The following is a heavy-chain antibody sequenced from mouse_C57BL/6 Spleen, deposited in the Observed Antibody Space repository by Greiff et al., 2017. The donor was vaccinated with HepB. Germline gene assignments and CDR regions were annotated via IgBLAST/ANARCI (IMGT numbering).Heavy chain of an antibody. Sequence: EVKLQQSGPELVKPGASVKISCKASGYTFTDYYMNWVKQSHGKSLEWIGDINPNNGGTSYNQKFKGKATLTVDKSSSTAYMELRSLTSEDSAVYYCARGGYGNFEDYWGQGTTLTVSS. CDR1: GYTFTDYY. J-gene: IGHJ2*01. CDR2: INPNNGGT. CDR3: ARGGYGNFEDY. D-gene: IGHD2-1*01. V-gene: IGHV1-26*01.